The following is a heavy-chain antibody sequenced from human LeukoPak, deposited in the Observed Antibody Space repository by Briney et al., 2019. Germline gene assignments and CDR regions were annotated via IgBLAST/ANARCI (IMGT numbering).Heavy chain of an antibody. D-gene: IGHD6-13*01. CDR3: ARGSSSWGWDYYYYYMDV. J-gene: IGHJ6*03. CDR2: ISAYNGNT. V-gene: IGHV1-18*01. Sequence: ASVKVSCKASGYTFTSYGISWVRQAPGQGLEWMGWISAYNGNTNYAQKLQGRVTMTTDTSTGTAYMELRSLRSDDTAVYYCARGSSSWGWDYYYYYMDVWGKGTTVTVSS. CDR1: GYTFTSYG.